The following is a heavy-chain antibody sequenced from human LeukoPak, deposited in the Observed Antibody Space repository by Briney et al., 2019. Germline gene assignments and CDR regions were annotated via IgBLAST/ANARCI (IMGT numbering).Heavy chain of an antibody. V-gene: IGHV3-15*01. CDR2: IKSKTDGGTT. Sequence: GGSLRLSCAASGFTFSNAWMSWVRQAPGKGLEWVGRIKSKTDGGTTDYAAPVKGRFTISRDDSKNTLYLQMNSLKTEDTAVYYGTTVVGIVVVVAATPNWFDPWSQGTLVTVSS. D-gene: IGHD2-15*01. J-gene: IGHJ5*02. CDR1: GFTFSNAW. CDR3: TTVVGIVVVVAATPNWFDP.